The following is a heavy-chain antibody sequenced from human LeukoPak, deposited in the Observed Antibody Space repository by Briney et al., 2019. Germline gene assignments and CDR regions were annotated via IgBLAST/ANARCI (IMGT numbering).Heavy chain of an antibody. CDR3: ARRPSRYGSGSYYRY. Sequence: SETLSLTCTVSGGSISSSNYYWGWIRQPPGRGLEWIGSIYYSGSTYYNPSLESRVTISVDTSKNQFSLKLSSVTAADTAVYYCARRPSRYGSGSYYRYWGQGTLVTVS. J-gene: IGHJ4*02. D-gene: IGHD3-10*01. CDR1: GGSISSSNYY. CDR2: IYYSGST. V-gene: IGHV4-39*01.